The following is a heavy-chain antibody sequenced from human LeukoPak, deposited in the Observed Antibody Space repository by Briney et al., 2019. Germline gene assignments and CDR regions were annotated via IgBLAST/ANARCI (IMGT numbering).Heavy chain of an antibody. J-gene: IGHJ4*02. Sequence: GGSLRLSCAVSGFTVSSNYRSWVRQAPGKGLEWVSVIFGGNNRYYADSVKGRFTISRDNSNNTLYLQMNSLRAEDTAMYYCARTRGSFDYWGQGTLVTVSS. D-gene: IGHD2-2*01. CDR1: GFTVSSNY. CDR2: IFGGNNR. V-gene: IGHV3-53*01. CDR3: ARTRGSFDY.